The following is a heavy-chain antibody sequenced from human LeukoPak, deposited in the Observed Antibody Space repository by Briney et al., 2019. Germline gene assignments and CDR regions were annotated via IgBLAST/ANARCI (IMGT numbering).Heavy chain of an antibody. CDR3: ASGEKFSVTVAFDY. Sequence: TGGSLRLSCAASGFTFSSYAMSWVRQAPGKGLEWVSAISGSGGSTYYADSVKGRFTISRDNSKNTLYLQMNSLRAEDTAVYYCASGEKFSVTVAFDYWGQGILVTVSS. CDR1: GFTFSSYA. V-gene: IGHV3-23*01. D-gene: IGHD2-21*02. J-gene: IGHJ4*02. CDR2: ISGSGGST.